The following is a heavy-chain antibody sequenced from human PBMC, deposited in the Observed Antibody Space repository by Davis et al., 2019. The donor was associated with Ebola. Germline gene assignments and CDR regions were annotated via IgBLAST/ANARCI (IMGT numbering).Heavy chain of an antibody. V-gene: IGHV3-33*01. CDR1: GFTFSSYG. D-gene: IGHD1-26*01. CDR2: IWYDGSNK. J-gene: IGHJ4*02. Sequence: GESLKISCAASGFTFSSYGMHWVRQAPGKGLEWVAVIWYDGSNKYYADSVKGRFTISRDNSKNTLYPQMNSLRAEDTAVYYCARDSGRWELLGAVDYWGQGTLVTVSS. CDR3: ARDSGRWELLGAVDY.